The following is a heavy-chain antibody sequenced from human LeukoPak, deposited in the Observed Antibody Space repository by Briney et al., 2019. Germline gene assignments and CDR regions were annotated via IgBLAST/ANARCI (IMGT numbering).Heavy chain of an antibody. V-gene: IGHV4-59*01. D-gene: IGHD3-22*01. CDR1: GGSISNYY. J-gene: IGHJ4*02. Sequence: SETLSLTCTVSGGSISNYYWSWIRQPPGKGLEWIGYIYYSGSTNYNPSLKSRVTISVDTSKNRFSLKLGSVTAADTAVYYCARGRDSYDSSSFFDYWGQGTLVTVSS. CDR3: ARGRDSYDSSSFFDY. CDR2: IYYSGST.